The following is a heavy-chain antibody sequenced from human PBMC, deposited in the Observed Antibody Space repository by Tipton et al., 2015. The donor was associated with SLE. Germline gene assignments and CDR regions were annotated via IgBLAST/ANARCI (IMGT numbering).Heavy chain of an antibody. CDR3: ARDPVAGRGIDY. Sequence: TLSLTCTVSGGSISSGSHYWSWIRQPAGKGLEWIVRIYTSGSTNYNPSLKSRVTISVDTSKNQFSLTLSCVTTADTAVYYCARDPVAGRGIDYWGQGPLVPVSS. J-gene: IGHJ4*02. D-gene: IGHD6-19*01. CDR2: IYTSGST. CDR1: GGSISSGSHY. V-gene: IGHV4-61*02.